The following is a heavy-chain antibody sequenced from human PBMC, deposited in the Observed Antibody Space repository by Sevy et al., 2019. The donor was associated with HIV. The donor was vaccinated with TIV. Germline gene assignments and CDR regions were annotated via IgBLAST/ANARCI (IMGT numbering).Heavy chain of an antibody. CDR2: ISYDGSNK. CDR3: AKDPGGQWLADAEYYFDY. J-gene: IGHJ4*02. V-gene: IGHV3-30*18. CDR1: GFTFSSHG. D-gene: IGHD6-19*01. Sequence: GGSLRLSCAASGFTFSSHGMHWVRQAPDKGLEWVAVISYDGSNKYYADSVKGRFTISRDNSKNTLYLQMNSLRAEDTAVYYCAKDPGGQWLADAEYYFDYWGQGTLVTVSS.